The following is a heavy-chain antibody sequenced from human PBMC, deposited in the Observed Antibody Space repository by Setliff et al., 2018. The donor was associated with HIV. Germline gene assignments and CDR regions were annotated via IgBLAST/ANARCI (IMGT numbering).Heavy chain of an antibody. CDR1: GGSISSYY. CDR3: ARHASYYDILTGYQYGPFDY. CDR2: IYTSGST. Sequence: SETLSLTCTVSGGSISSYYWSWIRQPPGKGLEWIGYIYTSGSTNYNPSLKSRVTISVDTSKNQFSLKLSSVTAADTAVYYCARHASYYDILTGYQYGPFDYWGQGSLVTVSS. V-gene: IGHV4-59*08. J-gene: IGHJ4*02. D-gene: IGHD3-9*01.